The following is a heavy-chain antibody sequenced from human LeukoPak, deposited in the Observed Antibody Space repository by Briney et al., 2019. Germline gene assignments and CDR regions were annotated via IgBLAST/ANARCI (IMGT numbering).Heavy chain of an antibody. CDR2: IIPILGIA. V-gene: IGHV1-69*04. Sequence: SVKVSCKASGGTFSSYAISWVRQAPGQGLEWMGRIIPILGIANYAQKFQGRVTITADKSTSTAYMELSSLRSEDTAVYYCATYLLTGYPPSLRGMDVWGQGTTVTVSS. D-gene: IGHD3-9*01. CDR1: GGTFSSYA. J-gene: IGHJ6*02. CDR3: ATYLLTGYPPSLRGMDV.